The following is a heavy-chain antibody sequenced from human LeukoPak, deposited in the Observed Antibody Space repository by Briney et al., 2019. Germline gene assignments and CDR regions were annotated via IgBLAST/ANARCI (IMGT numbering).Heavy chain of an antibody. J-gene: IGHJ4*02. V-gene: IGHV3-64*01. CDR2: ISSNGGST. CDR1: GFTFSSYA. CDR3: AVMVRGPYYFDY. D-gene: IGHD3-10*01. Sequence: TGGSLRLSCAASGFTFSSYAMHWVRQAPGKGLEYVSAISSNGGSTYYANSVKGRFTISRDNSKNTLYLQMGSLRAEDMAVYYCAVMVRGPYYFDYWGQGTLVTVSS.